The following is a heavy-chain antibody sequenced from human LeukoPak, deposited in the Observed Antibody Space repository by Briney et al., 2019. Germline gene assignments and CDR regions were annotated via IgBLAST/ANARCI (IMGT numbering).Heavy chain of an antibody. CDR2: ISAYNGNT. CDR3: ARDRYGYDSRGYYNFDY. V-gene: IGHV1-18*01. CDR1: GYTFTSYG. D-gene: IGHD3-22*01. J-gene: IGHJ4*02. Sequence: ASVKVSCKASGYTFTSYGISWVRQAPGQEREWMGWISAYNGNTNYAQKLQGRVTMTTDTSTSTAYMELRSLSSDDTAVYYCARDRYGYDSRGYYNFDYWGQGTLVTVSS.